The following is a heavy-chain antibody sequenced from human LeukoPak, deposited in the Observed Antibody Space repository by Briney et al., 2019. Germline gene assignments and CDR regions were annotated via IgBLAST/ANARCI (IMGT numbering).Heavy chain of an antibody. J-gene: IGHJ4*02. Sequence: PSETLSLTCTVSGGSMTGYYWSWIRQPAGKGLDWIGRIYTSGDTNYNPSLKSRVTMSVDTSKNQFSLKLTSVTAADTAVYYCARSGGDAIRPFDYWGQGTLVTVSS. CDR2: IYTSGDT. CDR1: GGSMTGYY. CDR3: ARSGGDAIRPFDY. V-gene: IGHV4-4*07. D-gene: IGHD2-21*02.